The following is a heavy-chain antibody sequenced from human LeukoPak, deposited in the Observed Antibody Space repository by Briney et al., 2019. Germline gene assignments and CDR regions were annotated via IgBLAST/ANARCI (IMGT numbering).Heavy chain of an antibody. CDR2: ISSSSGYM. V-gene: IGHV3-21*01. CDR1: GFTFSYYS. Sequence: GGSLRLSCAASGFTFSYYSMNWVRQAPGKGLEWVSSISSSSGYMYYADSLRGRFTISRDDAKNSLYLQMHSQRAEDAAVYYCARELARLGAFDYWGRGTLVTVSS. D-gene: IGHD7-27*01. CDR3: ARELARLGAFDY. J-gene: IGHJ4*02.